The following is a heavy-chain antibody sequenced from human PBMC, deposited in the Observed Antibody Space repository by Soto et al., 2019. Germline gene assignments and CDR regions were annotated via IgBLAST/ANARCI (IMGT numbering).Heavy chain of an antibody. CDR3: ARESGRSGAYDI. CDR1: GFTFSSHV. D-gene: IGHD2-15*01. Sequence: QVQLVESGGGVVQPGRSLGLSCAASGFTFSSHVMHWVRQAPGKGLEWVATRLEHESKNYYADSVKGRFTISRDNSKNTLYLQMNSLRADDTALYYCARESGRSGAYDIWGQGTMVPVSS. V-gene: IGHV3-30*03. J-gene: IGHJ3*02. CDR2: RLEHESKN.